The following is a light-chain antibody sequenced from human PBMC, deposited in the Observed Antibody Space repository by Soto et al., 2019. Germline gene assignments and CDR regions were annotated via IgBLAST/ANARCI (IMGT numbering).Light chain of an antibody. CDR2: HTS. CDR1: QSISTF. Sequence: DIQMTQSPSSLSASVGDSVTITCRASQSISTFLNWYHQRPGKDPKLLIHHTSTLQSGVPSRFSGSRSVTDFTLTSSSLQPEAFATYYCQRSYSIPPTFGQGTKVEI. J-gene: IGKJ2*01. CDR3: QRSYSIPPT. V-gene: IGKV1-39*01.